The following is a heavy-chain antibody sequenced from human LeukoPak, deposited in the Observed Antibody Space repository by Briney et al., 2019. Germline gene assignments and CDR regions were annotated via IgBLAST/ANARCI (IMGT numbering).Heavy chain of an antibody. CDR2: IYTSGST. D-gene: IGHD6-19*01. CDR1: GGSISSGSYY. CDR3: ARGRGQWLVRYDTNFDY. V-gene: IGHV4-61*02. Sequence: PSETLSLTCTVSGGSISSGSYYWSWIRQPAGKGLEWIGRIYTSGSTNYNPSLRSRVTISVDTSKNQFSLKLSSVTAADTAVYYCARGRGQWLVRYDTNFDYWGQGTLVTVSS. J-gene: IGHJ4*02.